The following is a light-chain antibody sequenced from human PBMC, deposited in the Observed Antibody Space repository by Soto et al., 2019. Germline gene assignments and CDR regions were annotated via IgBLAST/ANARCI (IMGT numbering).Light chain of an antibody. J-gene: IGKJ1*01. CDR2: GAS. CDR3: QQYNNWPRT. V-gene: IGKV3-15*01. CDR1: QSVSSN. Sequence: EIVMTQSPATLSVSPGERATLSCRASQSVSSNLAWYQQTPGQAPRLLIYGASTRATGMSARFSGSGSGTEVTLTISSRQSEDFAVYYCQQYNNWPRTFGQGTRVEIK.